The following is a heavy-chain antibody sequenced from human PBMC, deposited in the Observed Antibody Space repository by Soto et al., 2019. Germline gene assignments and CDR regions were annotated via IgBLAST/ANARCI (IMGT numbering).Heavy chain of an antibody. CDR3: ARAGLTTLELATIY. CDR2: INANSGVT. J-gene: IGHJ4*02. V-gene: IGHV1-2*02. Sequence: ASVKVSCKASRYTFTDYYVHWVRQSPGQGLEWMGWINANSGVTKFPQKFQGRVIMTRDTSISTVYMELSRLTSDDTAVYYCARAGLTTLELATIYWGLGTQVTVSS. CDR1: RYTFTDYY. D-gene: IGHD5-12*01.